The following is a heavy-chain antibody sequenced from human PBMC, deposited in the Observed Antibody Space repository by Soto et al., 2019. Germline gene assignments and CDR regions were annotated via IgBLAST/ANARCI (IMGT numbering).Heavy chain of an antibody. CDR3: AGGAKYCTNGVCYTPNNWFDP. CDR2: IYNRGTT. J-gene: IGHJ5*02. D-gene: IGHD2-8*01. CDR1: GGCVSSGSYY. Sequence: SETLSLTCTVSGGCVSSGSYYWSWIRQPPGKGLEWIGYIYNRGTTNYNPSLKSRVTISVDTSKNQFSLKLSSVTAADTAVYYCAGGAKYCTNGVCYTPNNWFDPWGQGTQVTVSS. V-gene: IGHV4-61*01.